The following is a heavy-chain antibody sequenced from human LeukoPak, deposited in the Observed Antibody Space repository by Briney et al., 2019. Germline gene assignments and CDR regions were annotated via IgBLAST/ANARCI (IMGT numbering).Heavy chain of an antibody. D-gene: IGHD6-13*01. V-gene: IGHV4-39*01. J-gene: IGHJ4*02. CDR2: IYYSGST. CDR3: ARLEGSKIAAAGGPFDY. Sequence: PSETLSLTCTVSGGSISSSSYYWGWIRQPPGKGLEWIGSIYYSGSTYYNPSLKSRVTISVDTSKNQFSLKLSSVTAADTAVYYCARLEGSKIAAAGGPFDYWGQGTLVTVSS. CDR1: GGSISSSSYY.